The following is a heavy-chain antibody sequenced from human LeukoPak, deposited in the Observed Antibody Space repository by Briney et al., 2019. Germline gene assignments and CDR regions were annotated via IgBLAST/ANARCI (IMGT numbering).Heavy chain of an antibody. CDR3: ARVYDYNWFDP. D-gene: IGHD3-3*01. CDR1: GGSITSHY. V-gene: IGHV4-59*11. CDR2: VYYSGSA. Sequence: KPSETLSLTCAVPGGSITSHYWRWIRQPPGKGLEWIGYVYYSGSAKYNPSLKSRVTISIDTSKNQFSLKLKSVIAADTAVYYCARVYDYNWFDPWGQGTLVTVSS. J-gene: IGHJ5*01.